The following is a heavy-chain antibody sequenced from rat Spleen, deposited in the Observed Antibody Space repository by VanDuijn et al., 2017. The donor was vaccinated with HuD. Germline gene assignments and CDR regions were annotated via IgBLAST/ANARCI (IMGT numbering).Heavy chain of an antibody. D-gene: IGHD3-6*01. V-gene: IGHV5S13*01. CDR1: GFTFSDYG. Sequence: EVQLVESGGGLVQPGRSLKLSCAASGFTFSDYGVAWVRQTPTKGLEWVASITTGGDNTYYPDSVRGRFTISRDNARNTLYLQMNSLRSEDTATYYCTRENWVLDAWGQGASVTVSS. CDR3: TRENWVLDA. CDR2: ITTGGDNT. J-gene: IGHJ4*01.